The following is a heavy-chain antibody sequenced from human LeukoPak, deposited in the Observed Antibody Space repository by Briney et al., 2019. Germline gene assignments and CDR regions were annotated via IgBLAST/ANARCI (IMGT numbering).Heavy chain of an antibody. CDR2: ISYDGSNK. CDR3: ARESETMSTPVY. V-gene: IGHV3-30-3*01. J-gene: IGHJ4*02. Sequence: GRSLRLSCAASGFIFSSYAMHWVRQAPGKGLERVAVISYDGSNKYYAESVKGRFTISRDNSKNTLYLQMNSLRAEDTAVYYCARESETMSTPVYWGQGTLVTVSS. CDR1: GFIFSSYA. D-gene: IGHD3-10*02.